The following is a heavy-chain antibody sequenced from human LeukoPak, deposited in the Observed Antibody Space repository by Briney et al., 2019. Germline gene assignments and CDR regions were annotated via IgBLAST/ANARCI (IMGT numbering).Heavy chain of an antibody. CDR3: AKDTTWFGSNYYYMDV. Sequence: PGGSLRLSCAASGFTFSSYWMSWVRQAPGKGLEWVANIKQDGSEKYYVDSVKGRFTISRDNAKDSLYLQMNSLRAEDTAVYYCAKDTTWFGSNYYYMDVWGKGTTVTVSS. V-gene: IGHV3-7*03. CDR1: GFTFSSYW. CDR2: IKQDGSEK. D-gene: IGHD3-10*01. J-gene: IGHJ6*03.